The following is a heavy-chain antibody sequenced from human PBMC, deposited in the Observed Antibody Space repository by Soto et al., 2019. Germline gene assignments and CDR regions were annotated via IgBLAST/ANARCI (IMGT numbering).Heavy chain of an antibody. CDR2: INHSGST. D-gene: IGHD3-22*01. CDR3: ARVGPWVPYYYDSSPYTFENWFDP. V-gene: IGHV4-34*01. J-gene: IGHJ5*02. Sequence: SETLSRTCAVYGGSFSGYYWSWIRQPPGKGLEWIGEINHSGSTNCNPSLKSRVTLSIDTSKNHFSLILSSVTAADTAVYYCARVGPWVPYYYDSSPYTFENWFDPWGQGTQVTVSS. CDR1: GGSFSGYY.